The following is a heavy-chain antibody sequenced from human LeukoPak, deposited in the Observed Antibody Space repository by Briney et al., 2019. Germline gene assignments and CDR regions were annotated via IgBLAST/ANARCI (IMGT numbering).Heavy chain of an antibody. CDR1: GFTFSTYA. CDR2: ISYDGSSK. J-gene: IGHJ3*02. D-gene: IGHD2-2*02. V-gene: IGHV3-30*04. CDR3: AKADSLYDAFDI. Sequence: GGSLRLSCAASGFTFSTYAMHWVRQAPGKGLEWVAVISYDGSSKYYADSVKGRFTISRDNSKNTLYLQMNSLRAEDMALYYCAKADSLYDAFDIWGQGTMVTVSS.